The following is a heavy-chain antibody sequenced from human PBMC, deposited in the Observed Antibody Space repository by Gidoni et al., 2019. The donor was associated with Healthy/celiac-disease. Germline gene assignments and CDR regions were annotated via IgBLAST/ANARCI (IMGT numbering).Heavy chain of an antibody. CDR2: IWYDGSNK. CDR3: ARELYGSGSSLEGRLDP. V-gene: IGHV3-33*01. Sequence: QVQLVESGGGVVQPGRSLRLSCAASGFTFSSYGMHWVRQAPGKGLEWVAVIWYDGSNKYYADSVKGRFTISRDNSKNTLYLQMNSQRAEDTAVYYCARELYGSGSSLEGRLDPWGQGTLVTVSS. J-gene: IGHJ5*02. CDR1: GFTFSSYG. D-gene: IGHD3-10*01.